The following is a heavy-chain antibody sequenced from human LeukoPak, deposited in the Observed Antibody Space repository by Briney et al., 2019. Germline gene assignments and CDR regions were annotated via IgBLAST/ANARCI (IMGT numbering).Heavy chain of an antibody. Sequence: PGGSLRLSCAASGFTFRGSAVLWVRQSSGKGLEWVGHIDKKDNLYATAYAESVKGRFTISRDDSKDTAFLHMDSLKTEDTALYYCTRDRGTYNWFDPWGQGTLVTVSS. J-gene: IGHJ5*02. CDR2: IDKKDNLYAT. D-gene: IGHD2-15*01. V-gene: IGHV3-73*01. CDR1: GFTFRGSA. CDR3: TRDRGTYNWFDP.